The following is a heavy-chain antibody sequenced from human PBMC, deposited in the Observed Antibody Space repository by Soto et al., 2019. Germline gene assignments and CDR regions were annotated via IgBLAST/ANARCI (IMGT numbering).Heavy chain of an antibody. V-gene: IGHV1-69*01. Sequence: QVQLVQSGAEVKKPGSSLKLSCRASGGSFTSYSISWLRQAPGQGLEWMGGIIPVFGTTSYAQRLQGRVTITADESTSTAYLYLSSLISEDTAVYYCARDPRIYCTSCSCHSYFDSWGQGTLVTVSS. CDR2: IIPVFGTT. D-gene: IGHD2-15*01. CDR3: ARDPRIYCTSCSCHSYFDS. CDR1: GGSFTSYS. J-gene: IGHJ4*02.